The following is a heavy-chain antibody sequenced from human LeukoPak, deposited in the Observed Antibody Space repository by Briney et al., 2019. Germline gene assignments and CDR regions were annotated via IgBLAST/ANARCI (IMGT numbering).Heavy chain of an antibody. CDR1: GGSISSYY. J-gene: IGHJ4*02. D-gene: IGHD6-19*01. CDR3: ARVCSGWKKFDY. V-gene: IGHV4-59*01. Sequence: SETLSLTCTVSGGSISSYYWSWIRQPPGKGLEWVGYIYYSGSTHYNPSLKSRVTISVDTSKNQFSLKLSSVTAADTAVYYCARVCSGWKKFDYWGQGTLVTVSS. CDR2: IYYSGST.